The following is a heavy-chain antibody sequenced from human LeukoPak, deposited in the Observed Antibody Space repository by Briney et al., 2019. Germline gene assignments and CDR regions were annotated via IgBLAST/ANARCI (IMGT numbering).Heavy chain of an antibody. Sequence: PGGSLRLSCAASGFTFSDYYMSWIRQAPGKGLEWVSYISSSGSTIYYADSVKGRFPISRDHAKISLYLQMKSLSAEDTRVYSCARDTSAGDYAFDIWGQGTMVTVSS. CDR2: ISSSGSTI. CDR3: ARDTSAGDYAFDI. V-gene: IGHV3-11*04. CDR1: GFTFSDYY. D-gene: IGHD7-27*01. J-gene: IGHJ3*02.